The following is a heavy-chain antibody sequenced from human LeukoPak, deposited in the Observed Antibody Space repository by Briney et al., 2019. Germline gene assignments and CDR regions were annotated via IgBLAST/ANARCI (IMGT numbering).Heavy chain of an antibody. CDR2: IKVDGSER. CDR1: GFTFSKTW. D-gene: IGHD1-7*01. Sequence: GGSLRLSCAASGFTFSKTWMSWVRQAPGKGLEWVANIKVDGSERYYVDSVKGRFTISRDNAKNSLYLQMNSLRAEDTAIYYCARDWNYGFDYWGQGTLVTASS. V-gene: IGHV3-7*01. CDR3: ARDWNYGFDY. J-gene: IGHJ4*02.